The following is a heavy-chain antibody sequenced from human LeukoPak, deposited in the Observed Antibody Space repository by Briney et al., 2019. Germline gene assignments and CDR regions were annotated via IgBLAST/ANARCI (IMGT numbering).Heavy chain of an antibody. D-gene: IGHD6-19*01. J-gene: IGHJ4*02. CDR3: AKGGSSGWFDYFDY. CDR2: VSSDGTNK. V-gene: IGHV3-30*18. Sequence: GGSLRLSCAASAFTFSDYEMNWARQAPGKGLEWVAVVSSDGTNKYYADSVKGRFTISRDNSKNTLYLQMNSLRAEDTAVYYCAKGGSSGWFDYFDYWGQGTLVTVSS. CDR1: AFTFSDYE.